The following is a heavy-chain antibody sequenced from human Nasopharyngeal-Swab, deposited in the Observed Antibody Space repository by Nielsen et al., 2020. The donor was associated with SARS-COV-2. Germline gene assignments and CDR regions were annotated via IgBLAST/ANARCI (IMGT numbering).Heavy chain of an antibody. Sequence: SETLSLTCTVSGGSTGSIYWSWIRQSPGKGLEWSGYFYYSVITNYNPSLKRRVTILIDTSKNQFSLKLNSVTAAATAVYYCAREVVGGLVDSWGQGTLVTVSS. V-gene: IGHV4-59*12. D-gene: IGHD1-26*01. J-gene: IGHJ4*02. CDR2: FYYSVIT. CDR3: AREVVGGLVDS. CDR1: GGSTGSIY.